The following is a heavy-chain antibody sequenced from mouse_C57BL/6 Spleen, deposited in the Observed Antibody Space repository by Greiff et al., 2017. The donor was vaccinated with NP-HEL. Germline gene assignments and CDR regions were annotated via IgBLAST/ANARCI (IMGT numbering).Heavy chain of an antibody. V-gene: IGHV3-6*01. D-gene: IGHD1-1*01. J-gene: IGHJ3*01. CDR1: GYSITSGYY. CDR3: AKERYYYGSSYAWFAY. Sequence: EVQLVESGPGLVKPSQSLSLTCSVTGYSITSGYYWNWIRQFPGNKLEWMGYISYDGSNNYNPSLKNRISITRDTSKNQFFLKLNSVTTEDTATYYCAKERYYYGSSYAWFAYWGQGTLVTVSA. CDR2: ISYDGSN.